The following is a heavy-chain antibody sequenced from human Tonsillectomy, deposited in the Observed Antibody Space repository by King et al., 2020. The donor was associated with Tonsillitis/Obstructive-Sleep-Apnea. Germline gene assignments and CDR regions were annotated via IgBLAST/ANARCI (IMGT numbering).Heavy chain of an antibody. CDR2: ISAYNGNT. CDR1: GYTFTSYG. D-gene: IGHD2-2*01. Sequence: VQLVQSGAEVKKPGASVKVSCKASGYTFTSYGISWVRQAPGQGLEWMGGISAYNGNTNYAQKLQGRVTMTTDTSTSTAYMELRSLRSDDTAVYYCARGLSRYFSSTSCYDAFDIRGQGTMVPLSS. CDR3: ARGLSRYFSSTSCYDAFDI. V-gene: IGHV1-18*01. J-gene: IGHJ3*02.